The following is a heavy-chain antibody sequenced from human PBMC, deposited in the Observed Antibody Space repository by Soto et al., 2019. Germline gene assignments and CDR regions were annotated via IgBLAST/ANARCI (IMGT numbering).Heavy chain of an antibody. CDR3: ARDLAAVPRAFDY. J-gene: IGHJ4*02. D-gene: IGHD6-13*01. V-gene: IGHV4-59*01. CDR2: VYYTGTT. Sequence: SETLSLTCTVSGGSISSYFYIWIRQPPGKGLEWIGSVYYTGTTDYNPSLKSRVTISVDTSKTQFSLNLRSVTAADTAVYYCARDLAAVPRAFDYWGRGTLVTVSS. CDR1: GGSISSYF.